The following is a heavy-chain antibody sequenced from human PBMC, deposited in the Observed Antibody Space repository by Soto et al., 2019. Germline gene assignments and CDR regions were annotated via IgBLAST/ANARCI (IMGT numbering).Heavy chain of an antibody. J-gene: IGHJ4*02. Sequence: GGSLSLSCAASGFPFSSYAMHWVRQAPGKGLEYVSAISSNGGSTYYANSVKGRFTISRDNSKNTLYLQMGSLRAEDMAVYYCARAPSGYDWDGVDYWGQGTLVTVSS. CDR2: ISSNGGST. CDR3: ARAPSGYDWDGVDY. V-gene: IGHV3-64*01. CDR1: GFPFSSYA. D-gene: IGHD5-12*01.